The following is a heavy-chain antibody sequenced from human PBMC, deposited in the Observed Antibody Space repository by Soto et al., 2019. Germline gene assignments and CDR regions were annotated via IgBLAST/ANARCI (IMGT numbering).Heavy chain of an antibody. CDR3: AARYYARGGGYNY. V-gene: IGHV3-21*01. Sequence: EVQLVESGGGLVKPGESLRLSCTASGITFSSYTMHWVRQAPGKGLEWVSSISGLNTYIYYADSVEGRFTVSRDNARNSLFRQMNSLRAGDTATYFCAARYYARGGGYNYWGQGTLVTVTS. CDR1: GITFSSYT. CDR2: ISGLNTYI. J-gene: IGHJ4*02. D-gene: IGHD1-26*01.